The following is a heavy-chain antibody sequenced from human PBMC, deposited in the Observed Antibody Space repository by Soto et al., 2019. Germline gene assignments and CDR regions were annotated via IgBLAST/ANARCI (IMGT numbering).Heavy chain of an antibody. CDR2: INPNSGGT. CDR1: GYTFTGYY. D-gene: IGHD3-3*01. J-gene: IGHJ4*02. V-gene: IGHV1-2*04. Sequence: ASVKVSCKASGYTFTGYYMHWVRQAPGQGLEWMGWINPNSGGTNYAQKFQGWVTMTRDTSISTAYMELSRLRSDDTAVYYCARAVNYDFWSGYYTSCYFDYWGQGTLVTVSS. CDR3: ARAVNYDFWSGYYTSCYFDY.